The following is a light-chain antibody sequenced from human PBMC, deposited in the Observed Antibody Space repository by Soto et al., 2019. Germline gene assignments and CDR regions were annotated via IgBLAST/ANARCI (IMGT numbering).Light chain of an antibody. Sequence: QSALTQPASVSGSPGQSITISCTGTSSDVGGYNYVSWYHQHPAKAPKLMIYEVSNRPSGVSHRFSGSKSGNTASLTISGLQAEDEADYYCFSYTTSSTLVFGGGTQLTVL. V-gene: IGLV2-14*01. CDR3: FSYTTSSTLV. CDR1: SSDVGGYNY. CDR2: EVS. J-gene: IGLJ3*02.